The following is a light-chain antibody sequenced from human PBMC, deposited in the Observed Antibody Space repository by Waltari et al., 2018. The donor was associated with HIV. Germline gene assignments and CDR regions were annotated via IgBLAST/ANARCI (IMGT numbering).Light chain of an antibody. CDR1: SPDLGTNT. Sequence: QSVLTQPPSASGPPPRWVPISCSGSSPDLGTNTVTLYRQHPGTAPKLLIYSNNQRPSGVPDRFSGSKSGTSASLAISGLQSEDEADYYCAAWDDSLNGPVFGGGTKLTVL. CDR2: SNN. V-gene: IGLV1-44*01. CDR3: AAWDDSLNGPV. J-gene: IGLJ3*02.